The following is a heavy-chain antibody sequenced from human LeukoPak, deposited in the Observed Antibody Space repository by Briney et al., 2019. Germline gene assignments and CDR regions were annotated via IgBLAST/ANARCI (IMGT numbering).Heavy chain of an antibody. CDR3: AATYYDFWSGYYTGYFQH. CDR2: IYPGDSDT. J-gene: IGHJ1*01. V-gene: IGHV5-51*01. D-gene: IGHD3-3*01. CDR1: GYSFTSYW. Sequence: GESLKISCKGSGYSFTSYWIGWVRQMPGKGLEWMGIIYPGDSDTRYSPSFQGQVTISADKSISTAYLQWSSLKASDTAMYYCAATYYDFWSGYYTGYFQHWGQGTLVTVSS.